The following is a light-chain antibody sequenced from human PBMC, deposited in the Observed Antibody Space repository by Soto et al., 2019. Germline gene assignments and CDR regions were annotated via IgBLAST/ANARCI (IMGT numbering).Light chain of an antibody. V-gene: IGLV2-14*01. J-gene: IGLJ1*01. CDR3: SSYTTSSTPYV. CDR2: EVG. Sequence: QLVLTQPASVSGSPGQSITISCTGTSSDVGTYNHVSWYQQHPGKAPKVMIYEVGNRPSGVSNRFSGSKSGNTASLTISGLQAEDEADYYCSSYTTSSTPYVFGTGTKLTVL. CDR1: SSDVGTYNH.